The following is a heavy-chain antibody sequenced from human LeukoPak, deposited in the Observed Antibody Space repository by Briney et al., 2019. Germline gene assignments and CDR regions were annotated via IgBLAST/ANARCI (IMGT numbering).Heavy chain of an antibody. J-gene: IGHJ4*02. CDR1: GYTFTSYD. Sequence: ASVNVSCKASGYTFTSYDINWVRQATGQGLEWMGWMNPNSGNTAYAQKFQGRVTITRNTSISTASMELSSLRSEDTAVYYCAREDNDDCGPYDNWGQGTMVTVSS. CDR2: MNPNSGNT. V-gene: IGHV1-8*03. CDR3: AREDNDDCGPYDN. D-gene: IGHD2-21*01.